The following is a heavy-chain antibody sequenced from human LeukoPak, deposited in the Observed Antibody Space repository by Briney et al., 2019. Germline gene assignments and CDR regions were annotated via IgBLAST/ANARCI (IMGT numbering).Heavy chain of an antibody. D-gene: IGHD3-22*01. CDR2: IYSGGST. J-gene: IGHJ3*02. CDR1: GGSISNYY. Sequence: PSETLSLTCTVSGGSISNYYMSWVRQAPGKGLEWVSVIYSGGSTYYADSVKGRFTISRDNSKNTLYLQMNSLRAEDTAVYYCARDGFSSGYPYDAFDIWGQGTMVTVSS. V-gene: IGHV3-53*01. CDR3: ARDGFSSGYPYDAFDI.